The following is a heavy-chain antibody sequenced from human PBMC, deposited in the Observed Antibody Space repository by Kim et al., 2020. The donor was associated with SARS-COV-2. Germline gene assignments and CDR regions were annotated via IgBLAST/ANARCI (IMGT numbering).Heavy chain of an antibody. CDR1: GFSFGSYA. J-gene: IGHJ3*02. CDR2: IKGGGGAT. D-gene: IGHD3-10*01. Sequence: GGSLRLSCVATGFSFGSYAMSWVRQAPGKGLEWVSFIKGGGGATFYADSVTGRFTISRDNFKNILYLQMNSLRAEDTAMYYCAKSSLGYYNGAFDIWGQG. CDR3: AKSSLGYYNGAFDI. V-gene: IGHV3-23*01.